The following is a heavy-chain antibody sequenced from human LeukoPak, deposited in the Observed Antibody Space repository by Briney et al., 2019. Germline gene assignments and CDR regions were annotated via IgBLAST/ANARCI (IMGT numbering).Heavy chain of an antibody. CDR1: GFTFNNYA. CDR3: AKGSTSSRPYYFDY. Sequence: GGSLRLSCAASGFTFNNYAMSWVRQAPGKGLEWFSAITDSGGDTYYADSVKGRFTISRDNSKNTLDLQMSSLSAEDTVVYYCAKGSTSSRPYYFDYWGQGALVTVSS. D-gene: IGHD2-2*01. CDR2: ITDSGGDT. J-gene: IGHJ4*02. V-gene: IGHV3-23*01.